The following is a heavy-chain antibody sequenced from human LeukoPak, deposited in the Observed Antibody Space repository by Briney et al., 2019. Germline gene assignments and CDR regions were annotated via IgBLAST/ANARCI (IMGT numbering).Heavy chain of an antibody. CDR1: GVTFSSYA. Sequence: QPGGSLRLSCAASGVTFSSYAMSWVRQAPGKGLEGVSTISGNGGDTYYADSVKGRFNISRDNSKNTLYLQMNSLRADDTAIYYCAKGAYHDDWGKGTLVTVSS. V-gene: IGHV3-23*01. D-gene: IGHD1-14*01. CDR3: AKGAYHDD. CDR2: ISGNGGDT. J-gene: IGHJ4*02.